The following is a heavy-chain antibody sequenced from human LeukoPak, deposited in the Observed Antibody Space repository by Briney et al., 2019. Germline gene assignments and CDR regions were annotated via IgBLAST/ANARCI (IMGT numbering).Heavy chain of an antibody. J-gene: IGHJ3*02. CDR2: IRSKAYGGTT. V-gene: IGHV3-49*03. CDR3: TRDEIQLWLLRGAFDI. CDR1: GFTFGDYA. Sequence: GGSLRLSCTASGFTFGDYAMSWFRQAPGKGLEWVGFIRSKAYGGTTEYAASVKGRFTISRDDSKSIAYLQMNSLKTEDTALYYCTRDEIQLWLLRGAFDIWGQGTMVTVSS. D-gene: IGHD5-18*01.